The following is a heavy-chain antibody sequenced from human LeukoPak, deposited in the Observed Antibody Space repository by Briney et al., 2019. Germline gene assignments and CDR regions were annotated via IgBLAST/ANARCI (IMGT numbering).Heavy chain of an antibody. CDR3: ARGDYVGNRYYYYKDV. J-gene: IGHJ6*03. D-gene: IGHD4-17*01. CDR1: GFTFSSYE. V-gene: IGHV3-48*03. Sequence: GGSLRLSCAASGFTFSSYEMNWVRQAPGKGLEWVSYISSSGSTIYYADSVKGRFTISRDNAKNSLYLQMNSLRAEDTAVYYCARGDYVGNRYYYYKDVWGKGTTVTISS. CDR2: ISSSGSTI.